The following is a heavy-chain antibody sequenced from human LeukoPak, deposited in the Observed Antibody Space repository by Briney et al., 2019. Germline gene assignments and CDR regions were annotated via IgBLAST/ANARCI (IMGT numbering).Heavy chain of an antibody. Sequence: GGSLRLSCAASGFTFSSYAMHWVRQAPGKGMKYVSAISSNGGSTYYANSVKGRFTISRDNSKNTLYLQMGSLRAEDMAVYYCARDRSMVTTLGVYYFDYWGQGTLVTVSS. V-gene: IGHV3-64*01. D-gene: IGHD2-8*02. J-gene: IGHJ4*02. CDR1: GFTFSSYA. CDR2: ISSNGGST. CDR3: ARDRSMVTTLGVYYFDY.